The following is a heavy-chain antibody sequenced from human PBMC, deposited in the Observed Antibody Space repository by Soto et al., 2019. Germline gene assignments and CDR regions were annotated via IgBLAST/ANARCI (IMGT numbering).Heavy chain of an antibody. D-gene: IGHD3-22*01. CDR2: ISAYNGHT. Sequence: QVQLVQSGAEVKKPGASVKVYCKASGYTFTSYGISWVRQAPGQGLEWMGWISAYNGHTNYAQKLQGRVTMTTDTSTSTAYMELTSLRADDTAVYYCARETADDSMCGDCGQGTLVTVAS. CDR1: GYTFTSYG. CDR3: ARETADDSMCGD. V-gene: IGHV1-18*01. J-gene: IGHJ4*02.